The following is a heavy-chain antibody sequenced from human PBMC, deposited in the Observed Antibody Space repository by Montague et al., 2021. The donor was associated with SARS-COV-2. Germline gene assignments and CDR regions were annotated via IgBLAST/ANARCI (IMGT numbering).Heavy chain of an antibody. Sequence: SKTLSLTCTVSGGSISSGAYYWGWVRQPPGKELEWIGTINYSGTTYYNPSLQSRVTISVDTSKNQFSLKVSSVTAADTAVYYCARRVQRQLSRSFDFWGRGTLVTVSS. CDR1: GGSISSGAYY. V-gene: IGHV4-39*01. J-gene: IGHJ2*01. CDR2: INYSGTT. CDR3: ARRVQRQLSRSFDF. D-gene: IGHD6-25*01.